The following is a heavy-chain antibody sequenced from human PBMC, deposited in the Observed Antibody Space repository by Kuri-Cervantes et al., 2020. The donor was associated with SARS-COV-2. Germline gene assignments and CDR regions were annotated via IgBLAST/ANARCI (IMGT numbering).Heavy chain of an antibody. CDR2: IYSGGST. CDR1: GFTFSSYS. Sequence: GGSLRLSCAASGFTFSSYSMNWVRQAPGKGLEWVSVIYSGGSTYYADSVKGRFTISRDNSKNTLYLQMNSLRAEDTAVYYCARGDPKYYYYYYGMDVWGQGTTVTVSS. J-gene: IGHJ6*02. CDR3: ARGDPKYYYYYYGMDV. V-gene: IGHV3-66*01.